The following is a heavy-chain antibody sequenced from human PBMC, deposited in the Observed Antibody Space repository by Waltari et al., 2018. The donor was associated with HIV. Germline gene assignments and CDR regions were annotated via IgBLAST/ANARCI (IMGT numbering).Heavy chain of an antibody. CDR2: IIPILGIA. J-gene: IGHJ6*02. Sequence: QVQLVQSGAEVKKPGSSVKVSCKASGVTFSSYAISWVRQAPGQGLEWMGRIIPILGIANYRQKFQGRVTITADKSTSTAYMELSSLRSEDTAVYYCARDRPHQLLYSYYGMDVWGQGTTVTVSS. CDR1: GVTFSSYA. V-gene: IGHV1-69*04. CDR3: ARDRPHQLLYSYYGMDV. D-gene: IGHD2-2*01.